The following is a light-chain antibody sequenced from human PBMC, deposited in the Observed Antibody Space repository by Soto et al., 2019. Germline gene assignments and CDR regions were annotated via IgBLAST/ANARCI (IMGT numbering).Light chain of an antibody. V-gene: IGKV3-15*01. CDR3: QQYSNWPWT. CDR2: DAS. CDR1: QSVASN. J-gene: IGKJ1*01. Sequence: EIVMTQSPATLSVSPGERATLSCRASQSVASNLAWYQQRPGQGPRLLVYDASTRAWTAGIPARFSGSGSGTQCTLTISSLQSEDFAVYYCQQYSNWPWTFGQGTKVDIK.